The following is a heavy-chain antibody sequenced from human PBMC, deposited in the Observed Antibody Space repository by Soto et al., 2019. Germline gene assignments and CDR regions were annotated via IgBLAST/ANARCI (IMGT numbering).Heavy chain of an antibody. V-gene: IGHV4-39*01. CDR1: GGSISSSSYY. D-gene: IGHD1-26*01. Sequence: PSETLSLTCTVSGGSISSSSYYWGWIRQPPGKGLEWIGSIYYSGSTYYNPSLKSRVTISVDTSKNQFSLKLSSVTAADTAVYYCARLAPSGSYWIYWGQGTLVTVSS. J-gene: IGHJ4*02. CDR3: ARLAPSGSYWIY. CDR2: IYYSGST.